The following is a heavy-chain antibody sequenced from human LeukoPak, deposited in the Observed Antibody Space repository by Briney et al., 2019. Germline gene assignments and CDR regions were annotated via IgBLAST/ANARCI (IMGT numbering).Heavy chain of an antibody. CDR3: VKGYFDSSGYYLDY. CDR1: GFTFDDYG. D-gene: IGHD3-22*01. V-gene: IGHV3-9*01. CDR2: ISWNSGTV. J-gene: IGHJ4*02. Sequence: GGSLRLSCAASGFTFDDYGMHWVRQAPGKGLEWVSGISWNSGTVGYADSVKGRFTISRDNAENSLSLHMISLRAEDTAFYYCVKGYFDSSGYYLDYWGQGTLVTVSS.